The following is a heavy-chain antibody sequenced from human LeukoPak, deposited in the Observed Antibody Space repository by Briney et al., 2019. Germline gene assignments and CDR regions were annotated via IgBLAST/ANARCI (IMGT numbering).Heavy chain of an antibody. CDR2: IFYSGNA. CDR3: ARERPLGYCGTTSCYRGGDYFDC. CDR1: GDSISSFY. D-gene: IGHD2-2*02. Sequence: SETLSLTCTVSGDSISSFYWSWLRQPPGKGLEWIGYIFYSGNANYNPSLKSRVTISADTSKNQFSLKVSSVTAADTAVYYCARERPLGYCGTTSCYRGGDYFDCWGQGTLVTVSS. V-gene: IGHV4-59*01. J-gene: IGHJ4*02.